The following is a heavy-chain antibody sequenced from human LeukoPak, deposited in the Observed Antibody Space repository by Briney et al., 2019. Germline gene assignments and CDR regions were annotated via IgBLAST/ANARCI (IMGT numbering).Heavy chain of an antibody. CDR1: GFTFSSYS. J-gene: IGHJ4*02. CDR2: ISSSSSYI. D-gene: IGHD6-13*01. CDR3: ARDFRQQLVHKGDY. V-gene: IGHV3-21*01. Sequence: GGSLRLSCAASGFTFSSYSMNWVRQAPGKGLEWVSSISSSSSYIYYADSVKGRFTTSRDNAKNSLYLQMNSLRAEDTAVYYCARDFRQQLVHKGDYWGQGTLVTVSS.